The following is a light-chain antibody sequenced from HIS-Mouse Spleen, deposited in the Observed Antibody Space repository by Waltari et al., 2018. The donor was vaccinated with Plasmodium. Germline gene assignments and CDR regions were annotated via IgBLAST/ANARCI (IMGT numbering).Light chain of an antibody. V-gene: IGKV3-20*01. J-gene: IGKJ4*01. CDR2: GSS. CDR3: QQYGSSPPLT. CDR1: QSVRSSY. Sequence: EIVLTQSPGTLSLSPGKRATLSCRASQSVRSSYLAWYQQKPGQAPRLLIFGSSSRATGIPDRFSGSGSGTDFTLTISRREPEDFAVYYCQQYGSSPPLTFGGGTKVEIK.